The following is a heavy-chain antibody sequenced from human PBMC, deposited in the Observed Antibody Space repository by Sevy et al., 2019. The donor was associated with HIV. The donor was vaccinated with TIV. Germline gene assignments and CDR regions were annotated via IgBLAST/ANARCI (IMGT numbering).Heavy chain of an antibody. J-gene: IGHJ6*02. CDR2: ISYDGSYR. V-gene: IGHV3-30*18. CDR1: GFTFSSYD. CDR3: AKDRPPRGSYFSRYGMDV. D-gene: IGHD3-16*01. Sequence: GGSLRLSCAASGFTFSSYDIHWVRQAPGKGLEWVAIISYDGSYRYYADSVRGRFSMSRDNSKNTMYLQMSGLSAEDTAVYYCAKDRPPRGSYFSRYGMDVWGRGTTVTVSS.